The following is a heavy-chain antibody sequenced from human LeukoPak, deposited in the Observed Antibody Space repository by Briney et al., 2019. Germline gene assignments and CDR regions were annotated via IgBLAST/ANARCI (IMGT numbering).Heavy chain of an antibody. CDR3: ARARTLRYFDWLRY. CDR2: INPNSGGT. V-gene: IGHV1-2*02. D-gene: IGHD3-9*01. J-gene: IGHJ4*02. CDR1: GYTFTGYY. Sequence: ASVKVSCKASGYTFTGYYIHWVRQAPGQGLEWMGWINPNSGGTNYAQKFQGRVTMTRDTSISTAYMELSRLRSDDTAVYYCARARTLRYFDWLRYWGQGTLVTVSS.